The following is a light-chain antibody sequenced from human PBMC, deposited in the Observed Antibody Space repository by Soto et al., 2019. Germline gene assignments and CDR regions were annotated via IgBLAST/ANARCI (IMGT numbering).Light chain of an antibody. Sequence: QSVLTQPRSVSGYPGQSVTISCTGTSSDVGGYNYVSWYQQHPGKDPKLMIYDVSKRPSGVPDRFSGSKSGNTASLTISGLQAEDEADYYCCSYAGSVYVFGTGTKLTVL. CDR1: SSDVGGYNY. CDR3: CSYAGSVYV. V-gene: IGLV2-11*01. J-gene: IGLJ1*01. CDR2: DVS.